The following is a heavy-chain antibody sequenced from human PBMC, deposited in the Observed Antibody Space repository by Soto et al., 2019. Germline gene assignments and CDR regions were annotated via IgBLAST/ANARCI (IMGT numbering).Heavy chain of an antibody. Sequence: GGSLRLSCAASGFTFSNFAMNWVRQAPGKGLEWVSGIIGSGDTTYYADSVKGRFTISRDKSKTTLYLQMNSLRAEDKAIYYCAKHGGYSFGPGDYYGMDIWGQGTTVTVSS. D-gene: IGHD5-18*01. J-gene: IGHJ6*02. V-gene: IGHV3-23*01. CDR3: AKHGGYSFGPGDYYGMDI. CDR2: IIGSGDTT. CDR1: GFTFSNFA.